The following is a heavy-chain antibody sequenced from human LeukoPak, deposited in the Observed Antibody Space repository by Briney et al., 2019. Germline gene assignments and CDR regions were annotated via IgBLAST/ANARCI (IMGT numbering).Heavy chain of an antibody. V-gene: IGHV1-46*03. CDR3: AREKSGGYSYGNTPTGFDY. J-gene: IGHJ4*02. CDR2: INPSGGST. D-gene: IGHD5-18*01. CDR1: GYTFTSYG. Sequence: ASVKVSCKASGYTFTSYGISWVRQAPGQGLEWMGIINPSGGSTSYAQKFQGRVTMTRDTSTSTVYMELSSLRSEDTAVYYCAREKSGGYSYGNTPTGFDYWGQGTLVTVSS.